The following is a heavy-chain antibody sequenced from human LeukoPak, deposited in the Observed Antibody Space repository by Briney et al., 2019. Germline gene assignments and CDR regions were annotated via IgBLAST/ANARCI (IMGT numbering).Heavy chain of an antibody. CDR2: IKSKTDGGTT. CDR1: GFTFSNAW. Sequence: PGGSLRLSCAASGFTFSNAWMTWVRQAPGKGLEWVGRIKSKTDGGTTDYAAPVKGRFTISRDDSQNTLYLQMNSLKTEDTALYYCTTPPGNYYAWAYFQHWGQGTLVTVSS. J-gene: IGHJ1*01. CDR3: TTPPGNYYAWAYFQH. V-gene: IGHV3-15*01. D-gene: IGHD1-26*01.